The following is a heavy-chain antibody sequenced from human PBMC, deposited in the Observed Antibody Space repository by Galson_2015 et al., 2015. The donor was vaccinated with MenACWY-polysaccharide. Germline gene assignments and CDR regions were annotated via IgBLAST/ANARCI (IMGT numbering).Heavy chain of an antibody. J-gene: IGHJ3*02. D-gene: IGHD2-21*02. CDR3: ARWEAYCGGDCSAEADAFEI. CDR2: INPNSGGT. V-gene: IGHV1-2*02. Sequence: SVKVSCKASGYTFTGYYMHWVRQAPGQGLEWMGWINPNSGGTNYAQKFQGRVTMTRDTSISTAYMELSRLRSDDTAVYYCARWEAYCGGDCSAEADAFEIWGQGTMVTVSS. CDR1: GYTFTGYY.